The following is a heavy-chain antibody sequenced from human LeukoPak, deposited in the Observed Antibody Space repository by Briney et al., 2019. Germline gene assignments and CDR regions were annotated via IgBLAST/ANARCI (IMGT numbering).Heavy chain of an antibody. V-gene: IGHV4-59*01. CDR2: IYYSGST. CDR3: ARAHAGYYDSSGSYYYGVDV. J-gene: IGHJ6*02. CDR1: GGSISSYC. D-gene: IGHD3-22*01. Sequence: PSETLSLTCTVSGGSISSYCWSWIRQPPGKGLEWVGCIYYSGSTNYNPSLKSRVTISIDTSKNQFSLKLSSVTAADTAVYYCARAHAGYYDSSGSYYYGVDVWGQGTTVTVSS.